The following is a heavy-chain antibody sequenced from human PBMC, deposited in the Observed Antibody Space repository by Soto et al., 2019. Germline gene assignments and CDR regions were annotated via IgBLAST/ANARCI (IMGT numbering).Heavy chain of an antibody. CDR2: VSGSGGST. Sequence: GGSLRLSYAASGFTFHNFALNWVRQAPGKGPEWVSSVSGSGGSTYYADSVKGRFTVSRDNSKNTLFLQMNSLRVEDTAMYYCAKDPPSGYGRAFEAWGQGTMVTVSS. CDR3: AKDPPSGYGRAFEA. CDR1: GFTFHNFA. V-gene: IGHV3-23*01. J-gene: IGHJ3*01. D-gene: IGHD5-18*01.